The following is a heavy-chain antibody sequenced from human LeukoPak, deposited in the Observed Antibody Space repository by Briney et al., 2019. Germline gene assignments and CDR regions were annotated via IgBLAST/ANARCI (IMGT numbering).Heavy chain of an antibody. CDR2: IMDIGGST. J-gene: IGHJ5*02. CDR3: AKDYYGSGSYPTA. V-gene: IGHV3-23*01. D-gene: IGHD3-10*01. CDR1: GFAFSTYA. Sequence: GGSLRLSCAASGFAFSTYAMNWVRRAPGKGLEWVSTIMDIGGSTHYAEPVKGRFTVSRDNSKNTVYLQMNSLGVEDTAVYYCAKDYYGSGSYPTAWGQGTLVTVSS.